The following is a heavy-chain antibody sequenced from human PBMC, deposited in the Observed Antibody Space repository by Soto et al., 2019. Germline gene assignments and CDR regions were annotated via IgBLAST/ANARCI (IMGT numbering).Heavy chain of an antibody. V-gene: IGHV3-72*01. CDR1: GFTFRDHY. J-gene: IGHJ4*02. D-gene: IGHD3-16*01. CDR3: VRTRGGEGDFDY. CDR2: SRNKANSYTT. Sequence: EVQLVESGGGLVQPGGSLRLSCAASGFTFRDHYMDWVRQAPGKGLEWVARSRNKANSYTTEYAASVKGRFTISRDESKTSLNLQMDSLKTEDTAVYYCVRTRGGEGDFDYWGQGTLVTVSP.